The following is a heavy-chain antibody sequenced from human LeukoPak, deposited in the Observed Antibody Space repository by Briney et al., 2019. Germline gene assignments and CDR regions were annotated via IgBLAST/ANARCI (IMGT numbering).Heavy chain of an antibody. D-gene: IGHD6-19*01. CDR3: TRGPWPYSSGCFDY. J-gene: IGHJ4*02. V-gene: IGHV3-23*01. Sequence: GGSLRLSCAASGFTFTTYAMSWVRQAPGKGLERVSAISGSGGSTYYADSVKGRFTISRDNSKNTLYLQRNSLRATDTAIYYCTRGPWPYSSGCFDYWGQGTLVTVSS. CDR1: GFTFTTYA. CDR2: ISGSGGST.